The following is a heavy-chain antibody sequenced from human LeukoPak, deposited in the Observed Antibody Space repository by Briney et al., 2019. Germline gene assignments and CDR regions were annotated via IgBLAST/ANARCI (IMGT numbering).Heavy chain of an antibody. Sequence: PGGSLTLSCAVSGFTFDNYNMNWVRQPPGKGLEWIGSICEGRTTYYIPSLKSRIAISIDTSKSQFSLILTSVTAADTAVYYCARDGGHFDIDYWGQGTLVTVSS. V-gene: IGHV4-38-2*02. CDR2: ICEGRTT. CDR3: ARDGGHFDIDY. J-gene: IGHJ4*02. CDR1: GFTFDNYN. D-gene: IGHD4-23*01.